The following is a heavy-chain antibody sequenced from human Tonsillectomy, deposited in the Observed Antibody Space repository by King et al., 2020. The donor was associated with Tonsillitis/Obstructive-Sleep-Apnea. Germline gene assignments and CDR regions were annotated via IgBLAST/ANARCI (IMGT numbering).Heavy chain of an antibody. CDR3: ARAQSNIVVVPAANHYYYYMDV. V-gene: IGHV4-59*01. Sequence: VQLQESGPGLVKPSETLSLTCTVSGVSISSYYWSWIRQPPGKGLEWIGYIYYSGSTNYNPSLKSRVTISVDTSKNQFSLKLSSVTAADTAVYYCARAQSNIVVVPAANHYYYYMDVWGKGTTVTVSS. D-gene: IGHD2-2*01. CDR2: IYYSGST. CDR1: GVSISSYY. J-gene: IGHJ6*03.